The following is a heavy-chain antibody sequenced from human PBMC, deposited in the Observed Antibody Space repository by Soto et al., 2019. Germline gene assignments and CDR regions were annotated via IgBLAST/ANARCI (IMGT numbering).Heavy chain of an antibody. CDR2: INPSADSSTSGGSA. CDR3: ARDANYALTFHYYGMDV. J-gene: IGHJ6*02. V-gene: IGHV1-46*01. CDR1: GYPFTTYY. Sequence: QVQLVQSGAEVKPPGASVKVACKASGYPFTTYYIHWVRQAPGHGPEWMGIINPSADSSTSGGSASYAQKFQDRVTLTRDTSASTVYMELSSLGSEDTAIYYCARDANYALTFHYYGMDVWGQGTTVTVSS. D-gene: IGHD1-7*01.